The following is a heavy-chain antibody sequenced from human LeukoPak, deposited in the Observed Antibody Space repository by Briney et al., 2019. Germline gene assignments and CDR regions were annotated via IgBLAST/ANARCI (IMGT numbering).Heavy chain of an antibody. Sequence: ASVKVSCKVSGYTLTELSMHWVRQAPGKGLEWMGGIAPISGTPMYAQRFQGRVTISADTSTYTAFMEMSSLTSEDTAMYYCAREGEYYSESGNLVDASDVWGQGTIVTVSA. CDR1: GYTLTELS. V-gene: IGHV1-24*01. J-gene: IGHJ3*01. CDR3: AREGEYYSESGNLVDASDV. CDR2: IAPISGTP. D-gene: IGHD3-10*01.